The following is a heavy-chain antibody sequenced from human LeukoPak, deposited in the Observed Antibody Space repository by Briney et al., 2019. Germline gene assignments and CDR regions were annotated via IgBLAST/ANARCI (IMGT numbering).Heavy chain of an antibody. CDR2: IRSKVYGGTT. Sequence: GRSLRLSCTASGFTFGDYAMSWFRQAPGKGLEWVGFIRSKVYGGTTEYAASVKGRFTISRDDSKSIAYLQMNSLKTEDTAVYYCTRNGSSWYLRAENWFDPWGQGTLVTVSS. V-gene: IGHV3-49*03. CDR3: TRNGSSWYLRAENWFDP. D-gene: IGHD6-13*01. CDR1: GFTFGDYA. J-gene: IGHJ5*02.